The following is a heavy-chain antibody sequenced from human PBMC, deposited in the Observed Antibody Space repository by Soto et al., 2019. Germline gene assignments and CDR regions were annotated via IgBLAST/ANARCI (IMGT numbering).Heavy chain of an antibody. CDR2: INPTGTMT. D-gene: IGHD5-12*01. Sequence: ASVKVSCKASGYTFITSYYTHWVLHAPGQGLEWMGIINPTGTMTKYSERFQGRLTMTRDTSTSTDYMELSTLTSEDTAVYFCARDTGYDHDAFDIWGQGTMVT. V-gene: IGHV1-46*01. J-gene: IGHJ3*02. CDR3: ARDTGYDHDAFDI. CDR1: GYTFITSYY.